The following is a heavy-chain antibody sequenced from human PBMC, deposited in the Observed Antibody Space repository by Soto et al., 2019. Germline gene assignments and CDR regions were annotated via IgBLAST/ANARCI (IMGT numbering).Heavy chain of an antibody. D-gene: IGHD2-15*01. CDR3: ARSADIVVVVAAHFFDY. V-gene: IGHV4-30-4*01. CDR1: GGSISSGDYY. J-gene: IGHJ4*02. CDR2: IYYSGST. Sequence: SETLSLTCTVSGGSISSGDYYWSWIRQPPGKGLEWIGYIYYSGSTYYNPSLKSRVTISVDTSKNQFSLKLSSVTAADTAVYYCARSADIVVVVAAHFFDYWGQGDLVTVSS.